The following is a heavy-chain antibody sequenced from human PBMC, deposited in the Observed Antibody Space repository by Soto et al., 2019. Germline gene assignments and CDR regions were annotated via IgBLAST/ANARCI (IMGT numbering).Heavy chain of an antibody. CDR1: GFTFSGYS. CDR3: VRDGSGNLYLNWFDP. Sequence: EVQLVESGGGLVKPGGSLRFSCTVSGFTFSGYSMNWVRQAPGKGLEWISYISSHSSTLYYADSVKGRFTISRDNAGNSLYLQMNSLRDEDTAVYYCVRDGSGNLYLNWFDPWGQGTLVTVSS. V-gene: IGHV3-48*02. CDR2: ISSHSSTL. D-gene: IGHD6-19*01. J-gene: IGHJ5*02.